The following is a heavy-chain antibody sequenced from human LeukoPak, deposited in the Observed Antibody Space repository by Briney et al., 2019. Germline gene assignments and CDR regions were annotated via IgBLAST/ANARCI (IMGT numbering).Heavy chain of an antibody. V-gene: IGHV4-4*07. CDR3: ASSGTLAPPAY. CDR2: IYTSGST. D-gene: IGHD1-1*01. Sequence: SETLSLTCTVSGGSLSSYYWSWIRQPAGKGLEWIGRIYTSGSTNYNPSLKSRVTMSVDTSKNQFSLKLSSVTAADTAVYYCASSGTLAPPAYWGQGTLVTVSS. CDR1: GGSLSSYY. J-gene: IGHJ4*02.